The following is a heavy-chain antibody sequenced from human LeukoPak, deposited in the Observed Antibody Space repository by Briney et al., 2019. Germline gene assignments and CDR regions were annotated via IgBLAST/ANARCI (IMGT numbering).Heavy chain of an antibody. J-gene: IGHJ5*02. V-gene: IGHV4-34*01. CDR3: ARGVPYSGSYYSWFDP. CDR1: GGSFSGYY. Sequence: PSETLSLTCAVYGGSFSGYYWSWIRQPPGKGLEWIGEINHGGSTNYNPSLKSRVTISVDTSKNQFSLKLSSVTAADTAVYYCARGVPYSGSYYSWFDPWGQGTLVTVSS. D-gene: IGHD1-26*01. CDR2: INHGGST.